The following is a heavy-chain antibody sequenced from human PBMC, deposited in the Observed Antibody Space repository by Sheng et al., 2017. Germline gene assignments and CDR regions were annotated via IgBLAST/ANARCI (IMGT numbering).Heavy chain of an antibody. J-gene: IGHJ4*02. CDR2: ITSSGSTT. CDR3: ARDPEDYDYGDEGGDY. V-gene: IGHV3-48*03. Sequence: VQLVESGGGVVQPGRSLRLSCAASGFTFVMYEMNWVRQVPGKGLEWISHITSSGSTTYYSDSVRGRFTISRDNAKKSLYLQMNNLRAEDTGIYYCARDPEDYDYGDEGGDYWGQGTLVAVSS. D-gene: IGHD3-10*01. CDR1: GFTFVMYE.